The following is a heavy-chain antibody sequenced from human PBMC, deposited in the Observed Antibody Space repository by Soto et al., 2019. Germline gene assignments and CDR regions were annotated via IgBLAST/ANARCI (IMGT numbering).Heavy chain of an antibody. CDR3: AKITGTVGSLIDY. V-gene: IGHV3-23*01. J-gene: IGHJ4*02. Sequence: EVQLLESGGGLVQPGGSLRLSCAASGFTFSSYAMSWVRQAPGKGLEWVSAISGSGGSTYYAYSVKGRFTISRDNSKKTLYLQMNSLRAEDTDVYYCAKITGTVGSLIDYWGQGTLVTVSS. CDR2: ISGSGGST. CDR1: GFTFSSYA. D-gene: IGHD1-20*01.